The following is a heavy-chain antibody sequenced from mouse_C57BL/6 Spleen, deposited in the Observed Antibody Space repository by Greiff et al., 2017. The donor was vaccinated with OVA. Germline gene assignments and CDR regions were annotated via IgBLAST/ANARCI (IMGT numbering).Heavy chain of an antibody. D-gene: IGHD1-1*01. V-gene: IGHV3-6*01. CDR1: GYSITSGYY. J-gene: IGHJ1*03. CDR2: ISYDGSN. CDR3: ARERGIITTVVASDV. Sequence: VQLQQSGPGLVKPSQSLSLTCSVTGYSITSGYYWNWIRQFPGNKLEWMGYISYDGSNNYNPSLKNRISITRDTSKNQFFLKLNSVTTEETATYYCARERGIITTVVASDVWGTGTTVTVSS.